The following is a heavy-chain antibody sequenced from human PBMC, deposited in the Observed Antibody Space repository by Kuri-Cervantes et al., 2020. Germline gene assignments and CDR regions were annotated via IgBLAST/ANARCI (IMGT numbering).Heavy chain of an antibody. J-gene: IGHJ4*02. CDR2: IKQDGSEK. CDR3: AKDPRIAAAVEPVW. D-gene: IGHD6-13*01. Sequence: GGSLRLSRAASGFTFSSYWMSWARQAPGKGLEWVANIKQDGSEKYYVDSVKGRFTISRDNSKNTLYLQMNSLRAEDTAVYYCAKDPRIAAAVEPVWWGQGTLVTVSS. V-gene: IGHV3-7*01. CDR1: GFTFSSYW.